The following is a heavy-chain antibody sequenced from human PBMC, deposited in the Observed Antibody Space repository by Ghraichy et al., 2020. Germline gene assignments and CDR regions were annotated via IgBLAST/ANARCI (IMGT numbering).Heavy chain of an antibody. J-gene: IGHJ6*03. CDR1: GGSFSGYY. CDR3: ARRVVVVAARDYYYYMDV. CDR2: INHSGST. D-gene: IGHD2-15*01. Sequence: SETLSLTCAVYGGSFSGYYWSWIRQPPGKGLEWIGEINHSGSTNYNPSLKSRVTFSVDTSKNQFSLRLSSVTAADTAVYYCARRVVVVAARDYYYYMDVWGKGTTVTVSS. V-gene: IGHV4-34*01.